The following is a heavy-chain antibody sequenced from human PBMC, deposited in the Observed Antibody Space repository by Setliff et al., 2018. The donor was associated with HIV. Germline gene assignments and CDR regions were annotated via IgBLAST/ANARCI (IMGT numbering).Heavy chain of an antibody. CDR3: ARDGVTAYTINMGAGYFDP. CDR2: ISLDGSST. V-gene: IGHV3-43*01. D-gene: IGHD3-16*01. J-gene: IGHJ5*02. Sequence: PGGSLRLSCAASGFTFRNYKFNWVRQAPGRGLEWVSLISLDGSSTFYADSVKGRFTVSRDNSKNSLYLQMNSLRVEDTAMYYCARDGVTAYTINMGAGYFDPWGPGTLVTVSS. CDR1: GFTFRNYK.